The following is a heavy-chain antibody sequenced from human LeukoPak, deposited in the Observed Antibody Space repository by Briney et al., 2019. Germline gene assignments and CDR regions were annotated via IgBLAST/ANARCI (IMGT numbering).Heavy chain of an antibody. CDR3: ARREWTPLHFAY. Sequence: PGGSLRLFCAASGFTFSSYAMSGVRQAPGKGREWVSAISGSDGSTHHADSVKGRFTISRDNSKDTLYLQMNSLRAEDTAVYFCARREWTPLHFAYWGQGTLVTVSS. CDR2: ISGSDGST. V-gene: IGHV3-23*01. CDR1: GFTFSSYA. D-gene: IGHD3-3*01. J-gene: IGHJ4*02.